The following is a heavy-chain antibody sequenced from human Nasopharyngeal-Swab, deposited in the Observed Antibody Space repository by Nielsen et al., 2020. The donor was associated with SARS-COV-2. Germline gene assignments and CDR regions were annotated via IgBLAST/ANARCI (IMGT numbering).Heavy chain of an antibody. V-gene: IGHV3-73*01. CDR1: GFTFSDSA. D-gene: IGHD2-15*01. Sequence: GESLKISCAASGFTFSDSAIHWVRQASGEGLEWVARIRSKGNNYATAYSASVKGRFIIFRDDPTNTAYLQRNSLKTEDTAMYYCTRCGGGCYSGRDYWGQGTLVTVSS. J-gene: IGHJ4*02. CDR3: TRCGGGCYSGRDY. CDR2: IRSKGNNYAT.